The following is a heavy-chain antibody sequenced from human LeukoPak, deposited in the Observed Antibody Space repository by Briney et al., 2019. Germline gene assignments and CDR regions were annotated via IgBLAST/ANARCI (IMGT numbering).Heavy chain of an antibody. Sequence: LGGSLRLSCAASGFTFSSYEMNWVRQAPGKGLEWVSYISSSGSTIKYADSVKGRFSISRDNAKNSLYLQMNSLRAEDTAVYYCERESSTSWYVDYWGQGALVTVSS. CDR2: ISSSGSTI. D-gene: IGHD2-2*01. CDR3: ERESSTSWYVDY. CDR1: GFTFSSYE. J-gene: IGHJ4*02. V-gene: IGHV3-48*03.